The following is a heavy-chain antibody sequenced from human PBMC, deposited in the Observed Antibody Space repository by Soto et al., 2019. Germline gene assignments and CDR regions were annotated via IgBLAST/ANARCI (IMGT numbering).Heavy chain of an antibody. V-gene: IGHV3-11*01. CDR2: ISSSGSTI. D-gene: IGHD5-12*01. CDR3: ARDQYSGYDPFDY. CDR1: GFTFSDYY. Sequence: GGSLRLSCAASGFTFSDYYMSWIRQAPGKGLEWVSYISSSGSTIYYADSVKGRFTISRDNAKNSLYRQMNSLRAEDTAVYYCARDQYSGYDPFDYWGQGTLVTVSS. J-gene: IGHJ4*02.